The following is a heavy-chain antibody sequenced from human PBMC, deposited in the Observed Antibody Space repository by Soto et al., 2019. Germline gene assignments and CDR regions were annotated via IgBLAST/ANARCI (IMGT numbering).Heavy chain of an antibody. Sequence: QVQLVESGGGLVKPGGSLRLSCAASGFTFSDYYMSWIRQAPGKGLEWVSYIGSSSSYTNYADSVKGRFTISRDNAKNSLYLQMTSLTAEDTAVYYCARDADILTGSDAFDIWGQGTMVTVSS. CDR3: ARDADILTGSDAFDI. V-gene: IGHV3-11*05. J-gene: IGHJ3*02. CDR2: IGSSSSYT. D-gene: IGHD3-9*01. CDR1: GFTFSDYY.